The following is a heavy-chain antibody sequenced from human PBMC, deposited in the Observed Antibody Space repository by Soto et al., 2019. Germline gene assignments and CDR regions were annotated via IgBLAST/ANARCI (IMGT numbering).Heavy chain of an antibody. CDR3: ARAPKVSGSAQTRPDF. Sequence: SETLSLTCSLYSGSLSGYYWSWIRQPPGKGLEWIGEISPSGTTNYSPSLESRVSISVDTSKNQFSLNLTSLTAADTAVYYCARAPKVSGSAQTRPDFWGQGSLVTVSS. V-gene: IGHV4-34*01. CDR1: SGSLSGYY. D-gene: IGHD6-6*01. CDR2: ISPSGTT. J-gene: IGHJ4*02.